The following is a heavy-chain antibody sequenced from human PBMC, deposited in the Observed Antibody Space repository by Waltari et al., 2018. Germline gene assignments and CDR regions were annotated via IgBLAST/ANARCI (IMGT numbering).Heavy chain of an antibody. CDR3: ARLGSGYSYFVS. Sequence: QLQLQESGPGLVKTSETLSLNCTVSGGSISSSSYYWGGIRQPPGKGLEWIGSIDSSGGTHYHPSLMSRVTISVDTSKNQFSLKLSSVTAADTAVYYCARLGSGYSYFVSWGQGTLVTVSS. V-gene: IGHV4-39*07. D-gene: IGHD3-22*01. CDR2: IDSSGGT. J-gene: IGHJ4*02. CDR1: GGSISSSSYY.